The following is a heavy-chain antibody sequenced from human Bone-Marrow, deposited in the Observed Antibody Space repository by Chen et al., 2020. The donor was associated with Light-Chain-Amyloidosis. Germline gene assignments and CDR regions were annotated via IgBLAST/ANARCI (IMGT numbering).Heavy chain of an antibody. D-gene: IGHD5-12*01. CDR3: ARRRDGYNFDY. Sequence: EVQLEQSGPEVKKPGDSLKIPCKGSGYTFPNYWIGWVRQMPGKGLEWMGVIYPDDSDARYSPSFEGQVTISADKSITTAYLQWRSLKASDTAMYYCARRRDGYNFDYWGQGTLVTVSS. CDR2: IYPDDSDA. J-gene: IGHJ4*02. V-gene: IGHV5-51*01. CDR1: GYTFPNYW.